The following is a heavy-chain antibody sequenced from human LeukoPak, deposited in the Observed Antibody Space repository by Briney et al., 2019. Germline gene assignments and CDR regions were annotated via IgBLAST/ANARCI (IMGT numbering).Heavy chain of an antibody. V-gene: IGHV1-18*01. Sequence: ASVTVSCKASGYTFTNFVLSWVRPAPGQGLEGMGWISAYNGHTNYAQNLQGRVTLTTDTSTSTVYMELTSLRYDDTAVYYCARDQVVGGTAGTFDNWGQGTLVTVS. D-gene: IGHD1-26*01. CDR1: GYTFTNFV. CDR2: ISAYNGHT. CDR3: ARDQVVGGTAGTFDN. J-gene: IGHJ4*02.